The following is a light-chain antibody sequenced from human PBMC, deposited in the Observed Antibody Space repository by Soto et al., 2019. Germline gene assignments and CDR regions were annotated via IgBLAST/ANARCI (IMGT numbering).Light chain of an antibody. CDR3: HQSCYTPLT. CDR1: QSVLYSSNNKNY. J-gene: IGKJ4*01. V-gene: IGKV4-1*01. CDR2: WAS. Sequence: DVVMTQSPDSLAVSLGERTTINCKSSQSVLYSSNNKNYLAWYQKKPGQPPKLLIYWASTRESGVPDRFSGSGSGTNFTLTISSLQAEDVAVYYCHQSCYTPLTFGGGTKVEIK.